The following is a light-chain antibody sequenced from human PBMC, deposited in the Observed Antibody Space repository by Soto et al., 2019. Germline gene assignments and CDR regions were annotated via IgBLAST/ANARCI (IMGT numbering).Light chain of an antibody. CDR3: QQYNVWPLT. CDR2: VSS. Sequence: EIVMTQSPATLSVSPGERATLSYRASQSVSSNLAWYQQKPGQTPKLLIYVSSTRATGMPARFSGSGSGTEFTLTISSLQSEDFAVYYCQQYNVWPLTFGGGTKVEFK. J-gene: IGKJ4*01. V-gene: IGKV3-15*01. CDR1: QSVSSN.